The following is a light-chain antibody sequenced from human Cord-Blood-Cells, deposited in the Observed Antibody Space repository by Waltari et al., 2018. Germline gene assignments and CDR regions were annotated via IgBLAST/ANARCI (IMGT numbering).Light chain of an antibody. J-gene: IGKJ1*01. CDR2: GAA. CDR1: QSVSRN. V-gene: IGKV3-15*01. CDR3: QQYNNWPRT. Sequence: EIVMTQYPATLSVSPGERATLSCRASQSVSRNLAWSQQKPGQAPRLLIYGAATRATGIPARFSGSGSGTEFTLTISSLQSEDFAVYYCQQYNNWPRTFGQGTKVEIK.